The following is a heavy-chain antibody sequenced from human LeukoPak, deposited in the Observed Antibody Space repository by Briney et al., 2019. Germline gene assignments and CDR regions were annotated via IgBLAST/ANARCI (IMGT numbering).Heavy chain of an antibody. V-gene: IGHV4-59*01. CDR1: GDSISSDY. CDR2: IYYSGSA. CDR3: ARVDLRDAFDI. J-gene: IGHJ3*02. Sequence: PSETLSLTCTVSGDSISSDYWSWIRQPPGKGLEWIGYIYYSGSANYNSSLKSRVTISEDTSKNHLSLKLSSVTAPVTAVYYCARVDLRDAFDIWGQGTMVTVSS. D-gene: IGHD3-9*01.